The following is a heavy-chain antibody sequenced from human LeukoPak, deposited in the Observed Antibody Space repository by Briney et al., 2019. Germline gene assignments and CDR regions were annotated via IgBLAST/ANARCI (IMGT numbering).Heavy chain of an antibody. D-gene: IGHD4-23*01. CDR1: GGSLSSSDW. CDR2: IYHSEST. J-gene: IGHJ4*02. Sequence: SETLSLTCAVSGGSLSSSDWWSWVRQPPGKGLEWIGEIYHSESTYYNPSLKSRVTISVDKSKNQFSLKLSSVTAADTAVYYCARADSGNDNFDYWGQGTLVTVSS. CDR3: ARADSGNDNFDY. V-gene: IGHV4-4*02.